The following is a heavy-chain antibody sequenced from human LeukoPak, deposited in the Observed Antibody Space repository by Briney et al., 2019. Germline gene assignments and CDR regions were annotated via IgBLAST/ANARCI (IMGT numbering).Heavy chain of an antibody. J-gene: IGHJ4*02. Sequence: TGGSLRLSCAASGFTFSSYAMHWVRQAPGKGLEWVAIIWSDGNNKYYADSVEGRFTISRDTSKNTLFLQMNSLRAEDTAVYYCARDLAGHYYGSGSSFDYWGQGTLVTVSS. CDR2: IWSDGNNK. D-gene: IGHD3-10*01. CDR3: ARDLAGHYYGSGSSFDY. CDR1: GFTFSSYA. V-gene: IGHV3-33*01.